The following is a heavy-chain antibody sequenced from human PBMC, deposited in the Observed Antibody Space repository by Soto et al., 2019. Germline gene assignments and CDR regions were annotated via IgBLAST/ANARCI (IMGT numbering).Heavy chain of an antibody. J-gene: IGHJ5*02. CDR3: ASVGSDYDNSGXYLP. V-gene: IGHV4-4*02. CDR2: IYHSGST. CDR1: GGSVSSSNW. D-gene: IGHD3-22*01. Sequence: SETLSLTCIVSGGSVSSSNWWSWVRQPPGXGLEWIGEIYHSGSTTYNPSLKSRATISVDKSENQFSLGLKSVTAADTAVYYCASVGSDYDNSGXYLPWGPGALVTVSS.